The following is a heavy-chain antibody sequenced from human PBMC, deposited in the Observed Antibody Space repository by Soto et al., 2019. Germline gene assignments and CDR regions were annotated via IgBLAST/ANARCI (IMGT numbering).Heavy chain of an antibody. CDR1: GDTFNSYG. CDR2: IIPKFGIT. Sequence: SVKVSCKASGDTFNSYGITWVRQAPGQGLEWMGGIIPKFGITNYAQKFQGRVTITADESTSTAYMELSSLRSEDTAVYYCAREGDNWFDPWAQGTLVTLSS. V-gene: IGHV1-69*13. J-gene: IGHJ5*02. CDR3: AREGDNWFDP.